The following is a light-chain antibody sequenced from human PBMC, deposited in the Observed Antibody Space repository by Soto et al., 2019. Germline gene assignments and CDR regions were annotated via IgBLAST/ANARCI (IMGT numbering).Light chain of an antibody. Sequence: EIVLTQSPATLSLSPGERATLSCRASQSVSNYLAWYQQKPGQAPRLLISDASNRATGIPARFSGSGSGTDFTLTIRSLEPEDFTVYYCQQRSNWPRLTFGGGTKVEIK. J-gene: IGKJ4*01. CDR2: DAS. V-gene: IGKV3-11*01. CDR3: QQRSNWPRLT. CDR1: QSVSNY.